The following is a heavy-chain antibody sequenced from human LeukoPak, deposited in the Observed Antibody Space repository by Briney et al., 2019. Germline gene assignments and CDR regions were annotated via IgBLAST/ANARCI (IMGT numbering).Heavy chain of an antibody. CDR2: MNPNSGNT. Sequence: ASVKVSCKASGYTFTSYDINWVRQATGQGLEWMGWMNPNSGNTGYAQKFQGRVTITRNTSISTAYMELSSLRSEDTAVYYCARVATVVVPAAIWPNYYYYYMDVWGKGTTVTVSS. J-gene: IGHJ6*03. CDR1: GYTFTSYD. D-gene: IGHD2-2*02. CDR3: ARVATVVVPAAIWPNYYYYYMDV. V-gene: IGHV1-8*03.